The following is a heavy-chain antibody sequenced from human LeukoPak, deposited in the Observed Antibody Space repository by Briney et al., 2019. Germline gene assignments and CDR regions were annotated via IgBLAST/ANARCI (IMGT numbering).Heavy chain of an antibody. V-gene: IGHV3-30*18. CDR1: GFTFSSYG. J-gene: IGHJ4*02. CDR2: ISYDGSNK. Sequence: GGSLRLSCAASGFTFSSYGMLWVRQAPGKGLEWVAVISYDGSNKYYADSVKGRFTISRDNSKNTLYLQMNSLRAEDTAVYYCAKDFRSLWSLYYFDYWGQGTLVTVSS. D-gene: IGHD2-8*02. CDR3: AKDFRSLWSLYYFDY.